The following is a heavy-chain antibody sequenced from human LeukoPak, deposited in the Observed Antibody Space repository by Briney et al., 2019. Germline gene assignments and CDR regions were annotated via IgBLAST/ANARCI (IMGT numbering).Heavy chain of an antibody. CDR1: GGSFSGYY. D-gene: IGHD6-19*01. V-gene: IGHV4-34*01. Sequence: SSETLSLTCAVYGGSFSGYYWSWVRQPPGKGLEWIGEINHSGSTNYNPSLKSRVTIIVDTSKKQFSLKLRSMTAADTAVYYGARASVAGLLSYWGQGTLVTVSS. J-gene: IGHJ4*02. CDR3: ARASVAGLLSY. CDR2: INHSGST.